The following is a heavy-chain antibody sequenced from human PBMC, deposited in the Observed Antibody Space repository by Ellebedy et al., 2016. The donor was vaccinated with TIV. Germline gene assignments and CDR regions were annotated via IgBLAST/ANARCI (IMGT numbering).Heavy chain of an antibody. D-gene: IGHD3-3*01. Sequence: MPSETLSLTCSVSGGSISGGAYYWSWIRQPPGKGLEWIGAIYYSGSTYYNPSLKSRVTISVDTSKNQFSLKLSSVTAADTAVYYCARGRPDFWSDYESAFDIWGQGTMVTVSS. CDR1: GGSISGGAYY. V-gene: IGHV4-30-4*08. J-gene: IGHJ3*02. CDR2: IYYSGST. CDR3: ARGRPDFWSDYESAFDI.